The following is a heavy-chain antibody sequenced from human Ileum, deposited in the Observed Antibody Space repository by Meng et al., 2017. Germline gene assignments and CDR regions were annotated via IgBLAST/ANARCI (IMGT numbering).Heavy chain of an antibody. Sequence: GESLKISCVASGVNFNAFGMSWVRQAPGKGLEWVSGISASGYTAYYPDSMKGRFTISRDNAKNTLYLQMSSLRAEDTAVYYCASNSGIWGQGTLVTVSS. V-gene: IGHV3-23*01. CDR2: ISASGYTA. CDR3: ASNSGI. CDR1: GVNFNAFG. J-gene: IGHJ4*02. D-gene: IGHD2/OR15-2a*01.